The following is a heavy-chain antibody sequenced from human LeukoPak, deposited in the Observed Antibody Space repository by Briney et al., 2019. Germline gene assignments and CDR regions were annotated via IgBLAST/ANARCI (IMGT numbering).Heavy chain of an antibody. CDR2: ISGSGGST. V-gene: IGHV3-23*01. Sequence: PGGSLRLSCAASGCTFSSYAMSWVRQAPGKGLEWVSAISGSGGSTYYPYSVKGRFSISRDNSKNTLDLQMNSLRAEDTAVYYCAKRLAVAGTPATYQIDYWGQGTLVTVSS. J-gene: IGHJ4*02. D-gene: IGHD6-19*01. CDR3: AKRLAVAGTPATYQIDY. CDR1: GCTFSSYA.